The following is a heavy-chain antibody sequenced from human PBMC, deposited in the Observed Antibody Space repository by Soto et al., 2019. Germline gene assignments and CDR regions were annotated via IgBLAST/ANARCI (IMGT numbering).Heavy chain of an antibody. D-gene: IGHD3-9*01. V-gene: IGHV3-23*01. CDR1: GFTFSSYA. CDR3: SKDFLFDGGPY. Sequence: SGGSLRLSCAASGFTFSSYAMSWVRQAPGKGLEWVSAISGSGGSTYYADSVKGRFTISRDNSKNTLYLQMNSLRAEDTAVYYCSKDFLFDGGPYWGQGTLVTVSS. CDR2: ISGSGGST. J-gene: IGHJ4*02.